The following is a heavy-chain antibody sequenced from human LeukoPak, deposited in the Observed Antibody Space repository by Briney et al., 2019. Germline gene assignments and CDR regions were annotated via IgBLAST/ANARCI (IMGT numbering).Heavy chain of an antibody. CDR2: IYYSGST. V-gene: IGHV4-39*07. D-gene: IGHD1-26*01. CDR1: GGSISSSSYY. Sequence: SETLSLTCTVSGGSISSSSYYWGWIRQPPGKGLEWIGSIYYSGSTYYNPSLKSRVTMSVDTSKNQFSLKLSSVTAADTAVYYCARSYSGTLRHFDYWGQGTLVTVSS. CDR3: ARSYSGTLRHFDY. J-gene: IGHJ4*02.